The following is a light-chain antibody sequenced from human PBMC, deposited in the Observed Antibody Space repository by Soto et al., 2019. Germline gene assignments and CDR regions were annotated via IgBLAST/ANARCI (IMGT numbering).Light chain of an antibody. J-gene: IGKJ2*01. CDR1: QIIRSN. V-gene: IGKV3-15*01. Sequence: EILMTQSPATLSASPGERATLSCRASQIIRSNLAWYQQKPGQAPRLLIYGASTRATGIPARFSGSGSGTEFTLIISSLQSEDFAGYFCQQYTDWLRYTFGQGTKLEIK. CDR3: QQYTDWLRYT. CDR2: GAS.